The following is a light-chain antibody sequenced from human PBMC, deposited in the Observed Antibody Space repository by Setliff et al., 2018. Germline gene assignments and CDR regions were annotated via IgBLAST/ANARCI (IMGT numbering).Light chain of an antibody. V-gene: IGLV1-44*01. CDR2: RDN. Sequence: QSALAQTPSASGTPGQRVAISCSGSNSNIGSNSVSWFQQLPGTAPNLLIYRDNQRPSGVPDRFSGSRSGTSASLAISGLQSEDEADYYCSIHRSRGYVFGTGTKVTVL. CDR1: NSNIGSNS. CDR3: SIHRSRGYV. J-gene: IGLJ1*01.